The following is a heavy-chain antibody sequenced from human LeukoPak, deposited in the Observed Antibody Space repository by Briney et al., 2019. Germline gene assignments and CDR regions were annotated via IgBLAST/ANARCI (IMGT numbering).Heavy chain of an antibody. CDR1: GGSITNYY. CDR3: ARGGSHRYFDL. J-gene: IGHJ2*01. V-gene: IGHV4-59*01. CDR2: IYYSGIT. Sequence: PSETLSLTCNVSGGSITNYYWTWLRQAPGKELEWIGNIYYSGITDYNPALQSRVTMSVDTAKNHFSLKLTSVTAADTAVYSCARGGSHRYFDLWGRGTLVTVSA.